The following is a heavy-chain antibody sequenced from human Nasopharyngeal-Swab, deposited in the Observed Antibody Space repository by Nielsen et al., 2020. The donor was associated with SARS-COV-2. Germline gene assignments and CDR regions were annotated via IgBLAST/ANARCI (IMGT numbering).Heavy chain of an antibody. CDR3: ARAGTYYDILTGYGFGYYFDY. V-gene: IGHV4-39*01. Sequence: ETLSLTCTVSGGSISSSSYYWGWIRQPPGKGLEWIGSIYYSGSTYYNPSLKSRVTISVDTSKNQFSLKLSSVTAADTAVYYCARAGTYYDILTGYGFGYYFDYWGQGTLVTVSS. CDR1: GGSISSSSYY. D-gene: IGHD3-9*01. CDR2: IYYSGST. J-gene: IGHJ4*02.